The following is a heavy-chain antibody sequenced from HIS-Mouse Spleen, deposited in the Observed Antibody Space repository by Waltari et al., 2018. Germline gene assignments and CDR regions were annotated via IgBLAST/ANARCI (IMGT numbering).Heavy chain of an antibody. V-gene: IGHV1-69*04. D-gene: IGHD6-19*01. J-gene: IGHJ4*02. CDR2: IIPILGIA. CDR1: GGTFSSYA. CDR3: ARDGPGGAVAGYYFDY. Sequence: QVQLVQSGAEVKKPGSSVKVSCKASGGTFSSYALSWVRQATGQGLEWMGRIIPILGIANYAQKFQGRVTITADKSTSTAYMELSSLRSEDTAVYYCARDGPGGAVAGYYFDYWGQGTLVTVSS.